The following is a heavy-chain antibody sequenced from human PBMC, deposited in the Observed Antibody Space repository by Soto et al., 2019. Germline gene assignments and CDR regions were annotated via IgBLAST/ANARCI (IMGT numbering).Heavy chain of an antibody. CDR2: IYYSGST. D-gene: IGHD2-15*01. J-gene: IGHJ4*02. CDR1: GGSISSGGYY. Sequence: QVQLQESGPGLVKPSQTLSLTCTVSGGSISSGGYYWSWIRQHPGKGLEWIGYIYYSGSTYYNPSLKRRVTKSVDTSKNQFSLKLSSVTAADTAVYYCARGVVVVADNYFDYWGQGTLVTVSS. CDR3: ARGVVVVADNYFDY. V-gene: IGHV4-31*03.